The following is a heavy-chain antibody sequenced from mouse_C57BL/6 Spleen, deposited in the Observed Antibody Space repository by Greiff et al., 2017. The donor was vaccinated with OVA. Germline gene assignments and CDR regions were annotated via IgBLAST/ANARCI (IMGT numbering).Heavy chain of an antibody. CDR1: GFTFTDYY. CDR2: IRNKANGYTT. Sequence: EVKLVESGGGLVQPGGSLSLSCAASGFTFTDYYMSWVRQPPGKALEWLGFIRNKANGYTTEYSASVKGRFTISRDNSQSILYLQMNALRAEDSATYYCARHRSDYFDYWGQGTTLTVSS. D-gene: IGHD3-1*01. CDR3: ARHRSDYFDY. J-gene: IGHJ2*01. V-gene: IGHV7-3*01.